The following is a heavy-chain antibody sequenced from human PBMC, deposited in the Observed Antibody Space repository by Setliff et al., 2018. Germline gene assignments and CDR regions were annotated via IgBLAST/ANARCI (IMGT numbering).Heavy chain of an antibody. CDR1: GYTFNNYD. J-gene: IGHJ5*02. Sequence: ASVKVSCKASGYTFNNYDINWVRQAPGRGLEWMGWMNPYSGNTGYAQEFQGRVTMTRDTSISTAYMELSSLRSEDTAVYYCTRGAGGGRCYSCWFDPWGQGTLVTVSS. CDR2: MNPYSGNT. CDR3: TRGAGGGRCYSCWFDP. V-gene: IGHV1-8*02. D-gene: IGHD2-15*01.